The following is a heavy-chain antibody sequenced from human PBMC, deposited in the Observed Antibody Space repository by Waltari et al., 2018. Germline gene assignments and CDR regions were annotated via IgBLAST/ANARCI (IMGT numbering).Heavy chain of an antibody. Sequence: EMQLLESGGGLAQPGGSARLSFAAFGFTFSMYTLNWVRQAPGRGLEGGSLMSGSGLIDYADSVKGRFTISRDNAKNTVFLQMDSLRAEDTAVYYCAKDEGNRRAPTFGMDVWGRGTTVIVS. V-gene: IGHV3-23*01. CDR2: MSGSGLI. D-gene: IGHD3-16*01. CDR3: AKDEGNRRAPTFGMDV. CDR1: GFTFSMYT. J-gene: IGHJ6*02.